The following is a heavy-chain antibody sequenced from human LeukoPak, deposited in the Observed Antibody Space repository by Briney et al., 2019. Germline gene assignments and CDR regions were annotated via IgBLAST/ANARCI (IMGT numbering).Heavy chain of an antibody. CDR1: GFTVSSNY. D-gene: IGHD6-6*01. V-gene: IGHV3-66*01. J-gene: IGHJ3*02. CDR2: IYSGGST. CDR3: ASALVWGPGAGGAFDI. Sequence: GGSLRLSCAASGFTVSSNYMSWVRQAPGKGLEWVSVIYSGGSTYYADSVKGRFTISRDNSKNTLYLQMNSLRAEDTAVYYCASALVWGPGAGGAFDIWGQGTMVTVSS.